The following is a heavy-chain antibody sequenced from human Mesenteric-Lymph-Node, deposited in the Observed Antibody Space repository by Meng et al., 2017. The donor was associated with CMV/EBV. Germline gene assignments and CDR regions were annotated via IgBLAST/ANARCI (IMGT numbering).Heavy chain of an antibody. V-gene: IGHV3-9*01. CDR2: ISWNSGSI. Sequence: GGSLRLSCAASGFTFDDYAMHWVRQAPGKGLEWVSGISWNSGSIGYADSVKGRFTISRDNSKNTLYLQMNSLRAEDTAVYYCAREGMSSSSRSSPVYWGQGTLVTVSS. CDR3: AREGMSSSSRSSPVY. CDR1: GFTFDDYA. J-gene: IGHJ4*02. D-gene: IGHD6-6*01.